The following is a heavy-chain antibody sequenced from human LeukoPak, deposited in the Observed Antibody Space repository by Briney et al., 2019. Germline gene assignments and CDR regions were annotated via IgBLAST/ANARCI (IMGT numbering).Heavy chain of an antibody. D-gene: IGHD6-13*01. V-gene: IGHV4-39*01. J-gene: IGHJ4*02. CDR1: GASISSSSYY. CDR3: ARHSASSWYGRGYFDY. Sequence: SETLSLTCTVSGASISSSSYYWVWIRQPPGKGLEWIGNIYYSGSTYYNPSLKSRVTISVDTSKNQFSLKLSSVTAADTAVYYCARHSASSWYGRGYFDYWGQGTLVTVSS. CDR2: IYYSGST.